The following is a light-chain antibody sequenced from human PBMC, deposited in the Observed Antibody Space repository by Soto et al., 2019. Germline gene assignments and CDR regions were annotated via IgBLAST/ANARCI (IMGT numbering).Light chain of an antibody. J-gene: IGKJ1*01. CDR2: GAS. V-gene: IGKV3-15*01. CDR1: QSISSN. CDR3: QHYNNWPPWT. Sequence: EIVMTQSPATLSVSPGERATLSCRASQSISSNLAWYQQKPGQAPRLLIYGASTRATAIPARFSGSGSGTQFTLTITSLQSEDFAVYYCQHYNNWPPWTFGQGTSVEVK.